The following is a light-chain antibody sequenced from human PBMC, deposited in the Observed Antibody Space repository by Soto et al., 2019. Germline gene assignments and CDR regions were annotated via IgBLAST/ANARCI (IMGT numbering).Light chain of an antibody. Sequence: DIQMTQSPSSVSASVGDRVTITCRARQGIAGWLAWYQLKPGEAPKLLIFGASRLQSGVPARFNGSGSGTEFTLTISSLQPADCSAYYWQQAISFPLTFGGGTKVEIK. CDR3: QQAISFPLT. CDR1: QGIAGW. V-gene: IGKV1-12*01. CDR2: GAS. J-gene: IGKJ4*01.